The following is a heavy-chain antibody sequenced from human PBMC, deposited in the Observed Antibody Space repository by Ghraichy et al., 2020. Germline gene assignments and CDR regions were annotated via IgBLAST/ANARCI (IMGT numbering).Heavy chain of an antibody. V-gene: IGHV3-11*01. J-gene: IGHJ3*02. Sequence: GGSLRLSCAASGFTFSDYYMSWIRQAPGKGLEWVSYISSSGSTIYYADSVKGRFTISRDNAKNSLYLQMNSLRAEDTAVYYCASASEWLSDDAFDIWGQGTMVTVSS. D-gene: IGHD5-12*01. CDR1: GFTFSDYY. CDR2: ISSSGSTI. CDR3: ASASEWLSDDAFDI.